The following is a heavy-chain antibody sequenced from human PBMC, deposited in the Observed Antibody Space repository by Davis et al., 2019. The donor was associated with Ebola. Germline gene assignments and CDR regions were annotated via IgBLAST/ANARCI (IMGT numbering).Heavy chain of an antibody. J-gene: IGHJ4*02. Sequence: GESLKISCAASGFTFSRYAMHWVRQAPGKGLEWLAVISYDGSNKYYADSVKGRFTISRDNSKNTLYLQMNSLRAEDTAVYYCTSTLDGDYVDYWGQGTLVTVSS. D-gene: IGHD4-17*01. V-gene: IGHV3-30-3*01. CDR3: TSTLDGDYVDY. CDR1: GFTFSRYA. CDR2: ISYDGSNK.